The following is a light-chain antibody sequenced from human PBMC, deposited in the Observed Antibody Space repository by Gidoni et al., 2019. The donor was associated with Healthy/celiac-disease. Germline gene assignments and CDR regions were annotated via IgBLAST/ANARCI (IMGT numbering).Light chain of an antibody. J-gene: IGLJ3*02. CDR1: SSDVGGYNY. V-gene: IGLV2-14*01. CDR3: SSYTSSSTPDWV. Sequence: QSALTQPASVSGSPGQSIIISCTGTSSDVGGYNYVSWYQQHPGKAPKLMIYDVSNRPSGVSNRFSGSKSGNTASLTISGLQAEDEADYYCSSYTSSSTPDWVFGGGTKLTVL. CDR2: DVS.